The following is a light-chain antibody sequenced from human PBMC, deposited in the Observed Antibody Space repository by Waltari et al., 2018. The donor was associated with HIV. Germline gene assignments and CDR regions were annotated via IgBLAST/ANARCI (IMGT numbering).Light chain of an antibody. V-gene: IGLV3-25*03. Sequence: SYGLTQPPSVSVSPGQTATITCSGDALPKQYAYWYQQKPGQAPVMGIYKDLEGPSGIPDRFSGSSSATTVTLTISGVQAADEADYYCQSSDISGNYWVFGGGTKLTVL. CDR2: KDL. CDR3: QSSDISGNYWV. J-gene: IGLJ3*02. CDR1: ALPKQY.